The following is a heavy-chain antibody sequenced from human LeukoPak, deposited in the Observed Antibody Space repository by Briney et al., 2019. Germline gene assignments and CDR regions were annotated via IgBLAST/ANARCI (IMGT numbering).Heavy chain of an antibody. D-gene: IGHD1-26*01. J-gene: IGHJ4*02. V-gene: IGHV1-69*01. CDR1: GGTFSSYA. Sequence: SVEVSCKASGGTFSSYAISWVRQAPGQGLEWMGGIIPIFGTANYAQKFQGRVTITADESTSTAYMELSTLRSEDTAVYYCAREVGREGFDYWGQGTLVTVSS. CDR2: IIPIFGTA. CDR3: AREVGREGFDY.